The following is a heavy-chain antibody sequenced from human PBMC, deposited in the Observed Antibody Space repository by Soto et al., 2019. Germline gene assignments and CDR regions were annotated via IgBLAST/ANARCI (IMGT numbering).Heavy chain of an antibody. J-gene: IGHJ6*02. CDR3: ARLHRHGTYGMDV. CDR1: GGSFTYT. CDR2: IIPIFGTT. V-gene: IGHV1-69*13. Sequence: SVKVSCKASGGSFTYTLSWVRQAPGQGLEWMGGIIPIFGTTNYAQKFQGRVTITADESTKTAYMELSNLRSEDTAVYYCARLHRHGTYGMDVCGQVTTVTVSS.